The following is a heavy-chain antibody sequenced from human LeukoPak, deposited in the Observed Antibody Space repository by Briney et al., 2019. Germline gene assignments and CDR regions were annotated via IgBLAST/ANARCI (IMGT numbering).Heavy chain of an antibody. V-gene: IGHV4-59*01. D-gene: IGHD3-16*01. CDR2: IYYSGST. J-gene: IGHJ6*02. Sequence: SETLSLTCTVSGGSMNSYYWTWIRQPPGKGLEWIGYIYYSGSTNYNPSLKSRVTISVGTSKNQFSLKLSSVTAADTAVYYCARHYGSPGYYGMDVWGQGTTVTVSS. CDR1: GGSMNSYY. CDR3: ARHYGSPGYYGMDV.